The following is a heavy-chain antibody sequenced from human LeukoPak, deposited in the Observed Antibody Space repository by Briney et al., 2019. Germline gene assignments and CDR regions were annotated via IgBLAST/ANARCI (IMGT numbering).Heavy chain of an antibody. V-gene: IGHV1-18*01. D-gene: IGHD2-2*02. CDR2: ISTYNGNT. Sequence: ASVKVSFKASGYTFTSYGISWVRQAPGQGLEWMGWISTYNGNTNYAQKFQGRITMTTMTTDTSTTTAYMELRSLRSDDTAVYYCARDCSSTSCFTFVGFDYWGQGSLVTVSS. J-gene: IGHJ4*02. CDR3: ARDCSSTSCFTFVGFDY. CDR1: GYTFTSYG.